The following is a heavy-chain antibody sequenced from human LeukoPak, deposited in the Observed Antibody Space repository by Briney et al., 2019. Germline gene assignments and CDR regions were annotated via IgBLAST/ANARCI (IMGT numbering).Heavy chain of an antibody. J-gene: IGHJ4*02. CDR1: GFTFDDYA. CDR2: ISWNSGRI. CDR3: AKDTVN. V-gene: IGHV3-9*01. Sequence: GGSLRLSCAASGFTFDDYAMHWVRQAAGKGLEWVSGISWNSGRIAYADSVKRRFTISRDNAKNSLYLQMNSLRAEDTALYYCAKDTVNWGQGTLVTVSS.